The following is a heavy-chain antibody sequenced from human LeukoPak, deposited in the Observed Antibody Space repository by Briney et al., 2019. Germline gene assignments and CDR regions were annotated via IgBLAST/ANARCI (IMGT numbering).Heavy chain of an antibody. D-gene: IGHD3-16*01. CDR2: IYLGDSDT. CDR1: GYNDINYW. J-gene: IGHJ3*02. Sequence: HGESLKISCEASGYNDINYWIAWVRQLPGKGLEYMGIIYLGDSDTRYSPSFQGQVTISADKSISTAYLQWSSLEASDAAIYYCARSGTAYLGAFDIWGQGTMVTVSS. V-gene: IGHV5-51*01. CDR3: ARSGTAYLGAFDI.